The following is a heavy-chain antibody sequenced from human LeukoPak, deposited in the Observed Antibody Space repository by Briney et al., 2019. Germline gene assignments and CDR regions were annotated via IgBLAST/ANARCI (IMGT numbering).Heavy chain of an antibody. CDR2: IYYSGST. V-gene: IGHV4-59*08. J-gene: IGHJ3*02. Sequence: PSETLSLTCTVSGGSISSYYWSWIRQPPGKGLEWIGYIYYSGSTNYNPSLKSRVTISVDTSKNQFSLKLSSVTAADTAVYYCARRGEGRAFDIWGQGTMVTVSS. CDR3: ARRGEGRAFDI. D-gene: IGHD2-15*01. CDR1: GGSISSYY.